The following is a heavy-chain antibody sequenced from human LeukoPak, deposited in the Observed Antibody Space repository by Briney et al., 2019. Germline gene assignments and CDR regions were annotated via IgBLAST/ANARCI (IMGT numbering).Heavy chain of an antibody. Sequence: GGSLRLSCAASGFTFSSHWMHWVRQAPGKGLVWVSRINGDGSNTTYADSVKGRFTISRDNAKNTLSLQVNSLRAEDTAVYYCATGNYYDSRGYYTFGYWGQGTLVTVSS. D-gene: IGHD3-22*01. V-gene: IGHV3-74*03. J-gene: IGHJ1*01. CDR3: ATGNYYDSRGYYTFGY. CDR2: INGDGSNT. CDR1: GFTFSSHW.